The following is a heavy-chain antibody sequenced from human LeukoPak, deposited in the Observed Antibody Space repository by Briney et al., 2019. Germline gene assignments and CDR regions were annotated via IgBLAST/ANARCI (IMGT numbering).Heavy chain of an antibody. Sequence: SETLSLTCSVSGGSVTSSTYYWGWIRQPPGKGLEWIGTIDNSGTTYYNPPLKSRVSISLDTSKNHLSLSLSSVTAADTATYYRARETSLAGFASGLGFNYWGQGILVTVSS. CDR1: GGSVTSSTYY. J-gene: IGHJ4*02. CDR2: IDNSGTT. CDR3: ARETSLAGFASGLGFNY. D-gene: IGHD6-19*01. V-gene: IGHV4-39*07.